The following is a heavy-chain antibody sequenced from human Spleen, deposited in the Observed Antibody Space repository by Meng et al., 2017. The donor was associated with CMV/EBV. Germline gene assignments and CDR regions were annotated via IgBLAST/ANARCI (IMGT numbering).Heavy chain of an antibody. D-gene: IGHD6-19*01. CDR2: IYSGGST. CDR1: GFTVSSNY. Sequence: GGSLRLSCAASGFTVSSNYMSWVRQAPGKGLEWVSVIYSGGSTYYEDSVKGRFTISRDNSKNTLYLQMNSLRAEDTAVYYCARVGAVAGTDVDYWGQGTLVTVSS. CDR3: ARVGAVAGTDVDY. J-gene: IGHJ4*02. V-gene: IGHV3-66*02.